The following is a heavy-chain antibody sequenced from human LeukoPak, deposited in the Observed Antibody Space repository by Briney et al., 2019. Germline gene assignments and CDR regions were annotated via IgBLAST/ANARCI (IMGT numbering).Heavy chain of an antibody. CDR3: ATFPVVCSTSCSADAFDI. CDR1: GFTFSSYA. CDR2: ISGSGGST. Sequence: GGSLRLSCAASGFTFSSYAMSWVRQAPGKGLEWVSAISGSGGSTYYADSVKGRFTISRDNSKNTLYLQMNSLRAEDTAVYYCATFPVVCSTSCSADAFDIWGQGTMVTVSS. D-gene: IGHD2-2*01. J-gene: IGHJ3*02. V-gene: IGHV3-23*01.